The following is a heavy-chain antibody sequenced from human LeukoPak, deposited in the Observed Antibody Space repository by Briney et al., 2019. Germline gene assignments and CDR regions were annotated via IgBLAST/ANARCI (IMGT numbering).Heavy chain of an antibody. CDR1: GFTFSSYS. D-gene: IGHD3-3*01. V-gene: IGHV4-34*01. CDR3: ARPTRAGWVRQIFPFDI. Sequence: TGGSLRLSCAASGFTFSSYSMNWVRQAPGKGLEWIGEINHSGSTNYNPSLKSRVTISVDTSKNQFSLKLSSVTAADTAVYYCARPTRAGWVRQIFPFDIWGQGTMVTVSS. CDR2: INHSGST. J-gene: IGHJ3*02.